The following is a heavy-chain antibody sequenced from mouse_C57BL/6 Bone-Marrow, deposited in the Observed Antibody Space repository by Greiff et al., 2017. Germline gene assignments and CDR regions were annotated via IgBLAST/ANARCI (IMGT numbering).Heavy chain of an antibody. CDR2: IRNKANGYTT. V-gene: IGHV7-3*01. CDR3: ARSLHGDWFAY. Sequence: EVQLVESGGGLVQPGGSLSLSCAASGFTFTDYYMSWVRQPPGKALEWLGFIRNKANGYTTEYSASVKGRFTVSRDNSQSILYLQMNALRAEDSATYYGARSLHGDWFAYWGQGTLVTVSA. J-gene: IGHJ3*01. CDR1: GFTFTDYY.